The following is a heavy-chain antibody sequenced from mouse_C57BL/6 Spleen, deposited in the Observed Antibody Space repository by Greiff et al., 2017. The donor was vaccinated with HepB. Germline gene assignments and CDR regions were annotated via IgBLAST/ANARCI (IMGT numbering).Heavy chain of an antibody. CDR2: INPSNGGT. V-gene: IGHV1-53*01. Sequence: VQLQQPGTELVKPGASVKLSCKASGYTFPSYWMHWVKQRPGQGREWIGNINPSNGGTNYNEKFKSKATLTVDKSPSTAYMQLSSLTSEDSAVYYCARSLIYDGYYEGSYWGQGTLVTVSA. CDR1: GYTFPSYW. D-gene: IGHD2-3*01. CDR3: ARSLIYDGYYEGSY. J-gene: IGHJ3*01.